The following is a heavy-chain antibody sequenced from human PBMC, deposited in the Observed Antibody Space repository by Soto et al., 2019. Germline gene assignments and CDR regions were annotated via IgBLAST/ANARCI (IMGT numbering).Heavy chain of an antibody. D-gene: IGHD2-15*01. Sequence: PGGSLRLSCAASGFTFSSYGMHWVRQAPGKGLEWVAVISYDGSNKYYADSVKGRFTISRDNSKNTLYLQMNSLRAEDTAVYYCAKDRYCSGGSCSSFDYWGQGTLVTVSS. J-gene: IGHJ4*02. CDR2: ISYDGSNK. CDR3: AKDRYCSGGSCSSFDY. V-gene: IGHV3-30*18. CDR1: GFTFSSYG.